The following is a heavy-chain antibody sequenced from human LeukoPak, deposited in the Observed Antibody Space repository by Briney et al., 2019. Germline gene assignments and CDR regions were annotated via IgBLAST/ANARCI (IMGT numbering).Heavy chain of an antibody. CDR3: ASTYADHDWNFDF. V-gene: IGHV4-4*07. CDR2: IYTSGST. D-gene: IGHD1-1*01. CDR1: GASISSYY. J-gene: IGHJ4*02. Sequence: SETLSLTRAVPGASISSYYWSWIRHPAEKGLEWIGRIYTSGSTNYNPSLKSRVSMSVDTSKNQFSLKLRSVTAADTAVYYCASTYADHDWNFDFWGQGTLVTVSS.